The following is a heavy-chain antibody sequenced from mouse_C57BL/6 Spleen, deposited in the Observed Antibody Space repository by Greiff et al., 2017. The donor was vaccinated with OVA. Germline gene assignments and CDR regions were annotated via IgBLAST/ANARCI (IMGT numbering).Heavy chain of an antibody. D-gene: IGHD1-1*01. J-gene: IGHJ1*03. V-gene: IGHV7-3*01. Sequence: EVKLMESGGGLVQPGGSLSLSCAASGFTFTDYYMSWVRQPPGKALEWLGFIRNKANGYTTEYSASVKGRFTISRDNSQSILYLQMNALRAEDSATYYCARYRSSYGYFDVWGTGTTVTVSS. CDR3: ARYRSSYGYFDV. CDR1: GFTFTDYY. CDR2: IRNKANGYTT.